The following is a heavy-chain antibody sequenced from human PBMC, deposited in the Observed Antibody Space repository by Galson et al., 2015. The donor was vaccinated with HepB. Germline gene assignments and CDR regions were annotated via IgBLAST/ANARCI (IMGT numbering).Heavy chain of an antibody. CDR3: AKEGTYYDFWSGYYLYYYYMDV. CDR2: ISYDGSNK. V-gene: IGHV3-30*18. J-gene: IGHJ6*03. D-gene: IGHD3-3*01. CDR1: GFTFSSYG. Sequence: SLRLSCAASGFTFSSYGMHWVRQAPGKGLEWVAVISYDGSNKYYADSVKGRFTISRDNSKNTLYLQMNSLRAEDTAVYYCAKEGTYYDFWSGYYLYYYYMDVWGKGTTVTVSS.